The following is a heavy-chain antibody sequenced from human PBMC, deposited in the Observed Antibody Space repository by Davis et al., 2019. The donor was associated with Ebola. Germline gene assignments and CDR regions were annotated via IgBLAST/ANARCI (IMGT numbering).Heavy chain of an antibody. CDR1: GFAFSSYA. CDR2: ITSSGGDT. J-gene: IGHJ4*02. V-gene: IGHV3-23*01. CDR3: AKDPSSINMIVQDY. D-gene: IGHD3-22*01. Sequence: GESLKISCAASGFAFSSYAMTWVRQAPGKGLEWVAFITSSGGDTSYADSVKGRFTIARDNSKNTLYLQMNTLRAEDTGIYYCAKDPSSINMIVQDYWGQGTLVTVSS.